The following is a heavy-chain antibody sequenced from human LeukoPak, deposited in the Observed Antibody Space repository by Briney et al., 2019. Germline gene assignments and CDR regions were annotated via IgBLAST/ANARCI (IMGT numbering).Heavy chain of an antibody. CDR3: ARVGVTAATADY. CDR2: INPRGGST. CDR1: GGTFSSYA. J-gene: IGHJ4*02. V-gene: IGHV1-46*01. D-gene: IGHD6-25*01. Sequence: ASVKVSCKASGGTFSSYAISWVRQAPGQGLEWMGIINPRGGSTEYSHKFQGRLTMTSDTSTSTVYMELNSLRSEDTAVYFCARVGVTAATADYWGQGTLVTVSS.